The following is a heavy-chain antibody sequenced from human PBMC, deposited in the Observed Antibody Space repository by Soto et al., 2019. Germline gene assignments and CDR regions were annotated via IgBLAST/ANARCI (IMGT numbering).Heavy chain of an antibody. Sequence: SQTLSLTCVISGDSVSSNSSAWNWIRQSPSRGLEWLGRTYYRSKWYNDYAVSVKSRITINPDTSKNQFSLQLNSVTPEDTAVYYCARFERGTRYSSSWYDFGMDVWGQGTTVTVSS. V-gene: IGHV6-1*01. CDR3: ARFERGTRYSSSWYDFGMDV. CDR2: TYYRSKWYN. J-gene: IGHJ6*02. D-gene: IGHD6-13*01. CDR1: GDSVSSNSSA.